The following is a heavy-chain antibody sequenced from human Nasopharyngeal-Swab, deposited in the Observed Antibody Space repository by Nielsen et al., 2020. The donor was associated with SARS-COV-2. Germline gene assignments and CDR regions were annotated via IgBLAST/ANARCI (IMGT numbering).Heavy chain of an antibody. J-gene: IGHJ4*02. CDR1: GFTFSSYA. Sequence: GESLKISCAASGFTFSSYAMHWVRQAPGKGLQWVAVISYDGSNKYYADSVKGRFTISRDNSKNTLYLQMNSLRAEDTAVYYCAREMGGGEEVVYFDYWGQGTLVTVSS. D-gene: IGHD2-15*01. V-gene: IGHV3-30*04. CDR3: AREMGGGEEVVYFDY. CDR2: ISYDGSNK.